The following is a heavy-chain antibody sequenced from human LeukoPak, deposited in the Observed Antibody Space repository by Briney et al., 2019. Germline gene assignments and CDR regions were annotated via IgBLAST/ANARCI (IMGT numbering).Heavy chain of an antibody. Sequence: GGSLRLSCAASGFTFSSYGMHWVRQAPGKGLEWVAVIWYDGSNKYYADSVKGRFTISRDNSKNTLYLQMNSLRAEDTAVYYCAKDIRAYSSSSYFDYWGQGTLVTVSS. D-gene: IGHD6-13*01. CDR2: IWYDGSNK. CDR1: GFTFSSYG. J-gene: IGHJ4*02. V-gene: IGHV3-33*06. CDR3: AKDIRAYSSSSYFDY.